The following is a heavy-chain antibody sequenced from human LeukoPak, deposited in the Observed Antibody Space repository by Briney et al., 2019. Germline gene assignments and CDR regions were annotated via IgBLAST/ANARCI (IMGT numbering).Heavy chain of an antibody. Sequence: PGGSLRLSCAASGFTFSSYAMSWVRQAPGKGLEWVSAISGSGGSTYYADSVKGRFTISRDNSKNTLYLQMNSLRAEDTAVYYCTTPGGYYGSGSSRYYFDYWGQGTLVTVSS. CDR1: GFTFSSYA. D-gene: IGHD3-10*01. J-gene: IGHJ4*02. V-gene: IGHV3-23*01. CDR2: ISGSGGST. CDR3: TTPGGYYGSGSSRYYFDY.